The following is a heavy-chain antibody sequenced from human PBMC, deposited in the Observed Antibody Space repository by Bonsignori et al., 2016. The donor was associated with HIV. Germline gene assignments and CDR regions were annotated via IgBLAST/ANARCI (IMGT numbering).Heavy chain of an antibody. CDR1: GYSISSGFY. Sequence: QVQLQESGPRLVRPSETLSLTCAVSGYSISSGFYWGWIRQTPQRGLEWIGSIYLGGDTYDNPSLTDRVSMSLDTSKNHFSLALTSVTAADTATYYCARLVHSNYADFWGQGILVTVSS. V-gene: IGHV4-38-2*01. J-gene: IGHJ4*02. CDR2: IYLGGDT. CDR3: ARLVHSNYADF. D-gene: IGHD4/OR15-4a*01.